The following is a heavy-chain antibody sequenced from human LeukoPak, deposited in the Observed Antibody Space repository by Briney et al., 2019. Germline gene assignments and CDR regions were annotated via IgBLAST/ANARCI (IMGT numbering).Heavy chain of an antibody. CDR2: IYISAST. CDR3: ATDDVDTARKHPDEYNWFDA. D-gene: IGHD5-18*01. J-gene: IGHJ5*02. Sequence: SETLSLTSAVSGGSISSSYWSWVRQPAGKGLEWVGRIYISASTSYNTTHKSRVTMSVDTSKNQIALKLSSVTAENTAVYDRATDDVDTARKHPDEYNWFDAWGQGTMVIVSS. V-gene: IGHV4-4*07. CDR1: GGSISSSY.